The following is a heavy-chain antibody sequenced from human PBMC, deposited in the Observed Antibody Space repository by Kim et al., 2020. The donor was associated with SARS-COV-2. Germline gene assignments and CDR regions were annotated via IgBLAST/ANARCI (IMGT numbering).Heavy chain of an antibody. CDR3: ARGEDFWSGYYNKPLYYYYGMDV. D-gene: IGHD3-3*01. CDR2: IIPIFGTA. CDR1: GGTFSSYA. J-gene: IGHJ6*02. V-gene: IGHV1-69*13. Sequence: SVKVSCKASGGTFSSYAISWVRQAPGQGLEWMGGIIPIFGTANYAQKFQGRVTITADESTSTAYMELSSLRSEDTAVYYCARGEDFWSGYYNKPLYYYYGMDVWGQGTTVTVSS.